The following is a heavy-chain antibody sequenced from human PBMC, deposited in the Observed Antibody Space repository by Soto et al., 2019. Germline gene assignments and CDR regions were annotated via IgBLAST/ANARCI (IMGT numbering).Heavy chain of an antibody. V-gene: IGHV3-30-3*01. D-gene: IGHD3-3*01. CDR1: GFTFSSYA. J-gene: IGHJ4*02. CDR3: ARDLGDLEWLLYVFDY. CDR2: ISYDGSNK. Sequence: GSLRLSCAASGFTFSSYAMHWVRQAPGKGLEWVAVISYDGSNKYYADSVKGRFTISRDNSKNTLYLQMNSLRAEDTAVYYCARDLGDLEWLLYVFDYWGQGTLVTVSS.